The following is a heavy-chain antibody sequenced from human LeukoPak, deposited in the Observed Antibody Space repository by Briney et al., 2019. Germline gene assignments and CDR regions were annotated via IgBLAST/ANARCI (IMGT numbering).Heavy chain of an antibody. Sequence: PSETLTLTCTVCGRSICSFYWRWLRQPAGKALQWIGRIYGSGSTNYNPSLKSRVTMSIDTSKNQFSLQLSSVTAADTAVYYCARDCDYGGNRLDYFDYWGQGTLVTVSS. CDR1: GRSICSFY. CDR3: ARDCDYGGNRLDYFDY. CDR2: IYGSGST. J-gene: IGHJ4*02. D-gene: IGHD4-23*01. V-gene: IGHV4-4*07.